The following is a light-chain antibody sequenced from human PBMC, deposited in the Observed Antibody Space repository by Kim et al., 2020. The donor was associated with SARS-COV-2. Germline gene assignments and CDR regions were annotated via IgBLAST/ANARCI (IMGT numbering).Light chain of an antibody. J-gene: IGLJ2*01. CDR3: NSRDSSGNHVV. V-gene: IGLV3-19*01. Sequence: SGKTVGITCRGDSLRSYYASGYQQKPGQAPVLVIYGKNNRPSGIPDRFSGSSSGNTASLTITGAQAEDEADYYCNSRDSSGNHVVFGGGTKLTVL. CDR2: GKN. CDR1: SLRSYY.